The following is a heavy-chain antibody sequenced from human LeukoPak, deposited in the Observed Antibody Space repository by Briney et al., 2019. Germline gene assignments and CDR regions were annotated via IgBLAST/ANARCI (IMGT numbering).Heavy chain of an antibody. CDR1: GYTLTELS. CDR3: ATVVPDYYDSSGSTRYFQH. J-gene: IGHJ1*01. D-gene: IGHD3-22*01. V-gene: IGHV1-24*01. Sequence: ASVKVSCKVSGYTLTELSMHWVRQAPGKGLEWMGGFDPEDGETIYAQKFQGRATMTEDTSTDTAYMKLSSLRSEDTAVYYCATVVPDYYDSSGSTRYFQHWGQGTLVTVSS. CDR2: FDPEDGET.